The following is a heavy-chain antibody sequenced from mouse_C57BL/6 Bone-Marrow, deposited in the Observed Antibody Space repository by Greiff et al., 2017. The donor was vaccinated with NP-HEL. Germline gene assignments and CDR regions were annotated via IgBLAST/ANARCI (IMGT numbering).Heavy chain of an antibody. CDR2: IDPSDSYT. D-gene: IGHD3-2*02. Sequence: VQLQQPGAELVMPGASVKLSCKASGYTFTSYWMHWVKQRPGQGLEWIGEIDPSDSYTNYNQKFKGKSTLTVDKSSSTAYMQLSSLTSEDSAVYYWARGDDSSGRAWFAYWGQGTLVTVSA. V-gene: IGHV1-69*01. CDR1: GYTFTSYW. J-gene: IGHJ3*01. CDR3: ARGDDSSGRAWFAY.